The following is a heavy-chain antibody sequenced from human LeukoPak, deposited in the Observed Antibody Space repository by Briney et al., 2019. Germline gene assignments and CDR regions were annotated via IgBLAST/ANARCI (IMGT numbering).Heavy chain of an antibody. Sequence: PSETLSPTCTVSGGSLNSFYWSWFRQPPGKGLEWIGWIYYSGTTKYNPSLKSRVTISIDTSKNQFSLKVSSVIAADTAVYYCARHADGGTFPLDYWGQGSLVTVSS. CDR1: GGSLNSFY. CDR2: IYYSGTT. D-gene: IGHD1-26*01. J-gene: IGHJ4*02. CDR3: ARHADGGTFPLDY. V-gene: IGHV4-59*08.